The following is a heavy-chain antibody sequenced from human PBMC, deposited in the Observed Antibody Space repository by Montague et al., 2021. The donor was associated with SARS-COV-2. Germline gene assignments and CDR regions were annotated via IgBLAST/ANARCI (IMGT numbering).Heavy chain of an antibody. CDR2: ISYDGSNK. CDR1: GFTFSSYA. Sequence: SLRLSCAASGFTFSSYAMHWVRQAPGKGLEWVALISYDGSNKYYADSVKGRFTISRDNSKNTLSLQMNSLRAEDTAVYYCARDSGSSFDPWGQGTLVTVSS. D-gene: IGHD1-26*01. J-gene: IGHJ5*02. V-gene: IGHV3-30*04. CDR3: ARDSGSSFDP.